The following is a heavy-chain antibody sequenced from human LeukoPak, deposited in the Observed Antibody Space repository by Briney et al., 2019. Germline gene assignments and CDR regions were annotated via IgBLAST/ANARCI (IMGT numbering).Heavy chain of an antibody. CDR3: ARGGYSYGYTLYYFDY. CDR2: ISSSSSYI. CDR1: GFTFSSYA. D-gene: IGHD5-18*01. V-gene: IGHV3-21*01. J-gene: IGHJ4*02. Sequence: SGGSLRLSCAASGFTFSSYAMSWVRQAPGKGLEWVSSISSSSSYIYYADSVKGRFTISRDNAKNSLYLQMNSLRAEDTAVHYCARGGYSYGYTLYYFDYWGQGTLVTVSS.